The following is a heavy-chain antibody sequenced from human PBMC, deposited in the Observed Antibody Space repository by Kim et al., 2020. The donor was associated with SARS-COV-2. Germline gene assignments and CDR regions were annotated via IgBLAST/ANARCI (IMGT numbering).Heavy chain of an antibody. CDR3: ARDTGRDYYYGSGWGDWFDP. CDR1: GYTFTSYY. Sequence: ASVKVSCKASGYTFTSYYMHWVRQAPGQGLEWMGIINPSGGSTSYAQKFQGRVTMTRDTSTSTVYMELSSLRSEDTAVYYCARDTGRDYYYGSGWGDWFDPWGQGTLVTVSS. CDR2: INPSGGST. D-gene: IGHD3-10*01. J-gene: IGHJ5*02. V-gene: IGHV1-46*01.